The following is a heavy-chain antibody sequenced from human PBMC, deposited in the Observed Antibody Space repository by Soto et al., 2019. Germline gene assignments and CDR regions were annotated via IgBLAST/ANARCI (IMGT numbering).Heavy chain of an antibody. D-gene: IGHD6-13*01. V-gene: IGHV1-18*04. Sequence: GASVKGCWKSSGYTFTSYGISWVRQAPGQGLEWMGWISAYNVNTNYAQKLQGRVTMTTDTSTSTAYMELRSLRSDDTAVYYCARDAGSPGYYYGMDVWGQGTTVTVSS. J-gene: IGHJ6*02. CDR3: ARDAGSPGYYYGMDV. CDR2: ISAYNVNT. CDR1: GYTFTSYG.